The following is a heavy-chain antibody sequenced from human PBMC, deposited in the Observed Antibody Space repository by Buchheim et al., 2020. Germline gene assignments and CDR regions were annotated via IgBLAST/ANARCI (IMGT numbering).Heavy chain of an antibody. Sequence: EVHLVDSGGGLVQPGGSLRLSCAASGFTFNNYEMNWVRQAPGKGLEWVSYISDSSRTKYYADSVKGRFTVSRDNGKNSLYLPMNSLRAEDTAVYYCARGRDDNSGYFDYWGQGTL. V-gene: IGHV3-48*03. CDR3: ARGRDDNSGYFDY. CDR2: ISDSSRTK. CDR1: GFTFNNYE. J-gene: IGHJ4*02. D-gene: IGHD3-22*01.